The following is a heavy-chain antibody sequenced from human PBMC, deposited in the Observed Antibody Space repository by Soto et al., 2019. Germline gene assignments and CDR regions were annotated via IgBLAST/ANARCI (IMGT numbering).Heavy chain of an antibody. V-gene: IGHV4-31*03. J-gene: IGHJ4*01. Sequence: PSETLSLTCTVSGGSVSSGGYYWSWIRQHPGKGLEWIGNIYYSGNTYYNPSLKSRVTMSIDTSKNQFSLKLTSVTAADTAVYYCARDSKVAAAGVDYWGQGTLVTVSS. D-gene: IGHD6-13*01. CDR2: IYYSGNT. CDR1: GGSVSSGGYY. CDR3: ARDSKVAAAGVDY.